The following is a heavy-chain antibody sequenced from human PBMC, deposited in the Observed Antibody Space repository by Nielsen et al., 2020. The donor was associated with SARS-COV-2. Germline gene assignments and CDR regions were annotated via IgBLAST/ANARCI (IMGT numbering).Heavy chain of an antibody. Sequence: SQTLSLTCAISGDSVSSSSAAWNWIRPSPSRGLEWLGRTYYRSKWYNDYAVSVKSRITINPDTSKNQFSLHLNSVTPEDTAVYYCARARGAYGDYYYYYYTDVWGKGTTVTVSS. D-gene: IGHD4-17*01. CDR2: TYYRSKWYN. J-gene: IGHJ6*03. CDR1: GDSVSSSSAA. V-gene: IGHV6-1*01. CDR3: ARARGAYGDYYYYYYTDV.